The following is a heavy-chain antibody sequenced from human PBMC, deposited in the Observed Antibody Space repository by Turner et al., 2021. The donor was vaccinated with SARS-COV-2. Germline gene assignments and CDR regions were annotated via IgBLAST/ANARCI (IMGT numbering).Heavy chain of an antibody. J-gene: IGHJ4*02. D-gene: IGHD5-18*01. CDR1: GGSIRSSSYY. CDR3: ARGGGYSYGALDY. CDR2: INHSGST. Sequence: QLLLQESGPGLMKSSETLSLTCTVPGGSIRSSSYYWGWLRQPPGKGLEWIGEINHSGSTNYNPSLKSRVTISVDTSKNQFSLKLSSVTAADTAVFYCARGGGYSYGALDYWGQGTLVTVSS. V-gene: IGHV4-39*07.